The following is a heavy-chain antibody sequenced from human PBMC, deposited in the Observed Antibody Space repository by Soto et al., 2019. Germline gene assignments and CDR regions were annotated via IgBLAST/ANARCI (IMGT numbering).Heavy chain of an antibody. J-gene: IGHJ2*01. CDR3: AKEDVGGYIPDWYFDL. D-gene: IGHD5-18*01. V-gene: IGHV3-30*18. Sequence: QVQLVESGGGVVQPGRSLRLSCAASGFTFSSYGMHWVRQAPGKGLEWVAVISYDGSNKYYADSVKGRFTISRDNSKNTLYLQMNSLRAEDTAVYYCAKEDVGGYIPDWYFDLWGRGTLVTVSS. CDR1: GFTFSSYG. CDR2: ISYDGSNK.